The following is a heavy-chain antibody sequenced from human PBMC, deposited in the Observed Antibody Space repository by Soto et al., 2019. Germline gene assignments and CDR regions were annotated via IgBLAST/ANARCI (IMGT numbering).Heavy chain of an antibody. V-gene: IGHV3-30-3*01. Sequence: GGSLRLSCAASGFTFSSYAMHWVRQAPGKGLEWVAVISYDGSNKYYADSVKGRFTISRDNSKNTLYLQMNSLRAEDTAVYYCARDVVDRWLQFYGGFLDYWGQGTLVTVSS. CDR3: ARDVVDRWLQFYGGFLDY. CDR1: GFTFSSYA. D-gene: IGHD5-12*01. CDR2: ISYDGSNK. J-gene: IGHJ4*02.